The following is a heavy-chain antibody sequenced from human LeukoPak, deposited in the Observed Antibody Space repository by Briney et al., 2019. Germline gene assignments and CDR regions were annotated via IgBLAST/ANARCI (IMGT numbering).Heavy chain of an antibody. J-gene: IGHJ3*02. CDR3: ARFPGLSYSSWYDYDAFDI. D-gene: IGHD6-13*01. CDR2: IFYSGRT. CDR1: GASISSGGYY. V-gene: IGHV4-31*01. Sequence: SETLSLTCTVSGASISSGGYYWSWIRQHPGKGLEWIGYIFYSGRTYYNPSLRSPVTISVDTSKNQFSLKLSSVTAADTAVYYCARFPGLSYSSWYDYDAFDIWGQGTMVTVSS.